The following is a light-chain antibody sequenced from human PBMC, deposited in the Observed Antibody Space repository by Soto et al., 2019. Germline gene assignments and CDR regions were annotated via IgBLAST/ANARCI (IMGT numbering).Light chain of an antibody. CDR1: RSDVGGYNF. V-gene: IGLV2-14*01. CDR2: EVS. J-gene: IGLJ3*02. CDR3: SSYTSRRTLV. Sequence: QSVLTQPASVSGSPGQSITISCTGTRSDVGGYNFVSWYQRHPGKAPKLMIYEVSDRPSGVSNRFSGSKSGNTASLTISGLQAEDEADYYCSSYTSRRTLVFGGGTKLTVL.